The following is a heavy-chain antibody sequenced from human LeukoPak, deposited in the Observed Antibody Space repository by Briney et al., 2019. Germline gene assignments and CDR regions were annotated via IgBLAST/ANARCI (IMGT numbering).Heavy chain of an antibody. J-gene: IGHJ4*02. CDR2: TSEGGTST. V-gene: IGHV3-23*01. D-gene: IGHD4-11*01. CDR3: AKDGVNYSFEY. CDR1: GFTFSNYA. Sequence: GGSLRLSCAVSGFTFSNYAMSWVRQAPGKGLEWVSVTSEGGTSTYYADSVKGRFTISRDISKNTLYLQMNSLRAEDTAVYYCAKDGVNYSFEYWGQGTLVTVSS.